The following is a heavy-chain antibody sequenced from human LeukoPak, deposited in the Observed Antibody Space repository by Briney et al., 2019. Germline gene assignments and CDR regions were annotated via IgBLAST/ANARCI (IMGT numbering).Heavy chain of an antibody. CDR3: AKDASYSGSYYVDDY. J-gene: IGHJ4*02. D-gene: IGHD1-26*01. V-gene: IGHV3-74*01. Sequence: PGGSLRLSCAASGFTFSSYWMHWVRQAPGKGLVWVSRINSDGSSTSYADSVKGRFTISRDNSKNTLYLQMNSLRAEDTAVYYCAKDASYSGSYYVDDYWGQGTLVTVSS. CDR2: INSDGSST. CDR1: GFTFSSYW.